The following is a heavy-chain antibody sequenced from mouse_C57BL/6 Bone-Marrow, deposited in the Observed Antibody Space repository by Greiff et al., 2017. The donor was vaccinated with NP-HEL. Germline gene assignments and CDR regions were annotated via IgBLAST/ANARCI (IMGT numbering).Heavy chain of an antibody. D-gene: IGHD2-5*01. CDR1: GFTFSDYY. V-gene: IGHV5-16*01. CDR2: INYDGSST. J-gene: IGHJ2*01. Sequence: EVKLEESEGGLVQPGSSMKLSCTASGFTFSDYYMAWVRPVPEKGLEWVANINYDGSSTYYLDSLKSRFIISRDNAKNILYLQRSSLKSEDTATYYCAREGSYYSNPFDYWGQGTTLTVSS. CDR3: AREGSYYSNPFDY.